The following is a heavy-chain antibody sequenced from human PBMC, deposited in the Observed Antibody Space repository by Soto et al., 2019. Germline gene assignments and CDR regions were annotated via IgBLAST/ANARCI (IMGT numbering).Heavy chain of an antibody. CDR3: ARDVSDGSGSYYTIGIDY. V-gene: IGHV3-33*01. Sequence: GGSLRLSCAASGFTFSSYGMHWVRQAPGKGLEWVAVIWYDGSNKYYADSVKGRFTISRDNSKNTLYLQMNSLRAEDTAVYYCARDVSDGSGSYYTIGIDYWGQGTLVTVSS. CDR2: IWYDGSNK. CDR1: GFTFSSYG. J-gene: IGHJ4*02. D-gene: IGHD3-10*01.